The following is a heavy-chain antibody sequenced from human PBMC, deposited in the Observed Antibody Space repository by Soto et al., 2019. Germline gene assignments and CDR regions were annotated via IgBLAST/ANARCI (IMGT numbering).Heavy chain of an antibody. CDR3: ARDKDSSARPRAEFDY. V-gene: IGHV1-46*01. CDR1: GYMFTSYF. D-gene: IGHD6-19*01. Sequence: QGHLVQSGAEVKRPGASVRVSCESSGYMFTSYFIHWVRQAPGQGLEWVGVINPSDGTTTYAQKFQARITMTRDTSTTTVDMELSSLRSEDTAVYYCARDKDSSARPRAEFDYLGQGTLITVSS. CDR2: INPSDGTT. J-gene: IGHJ4*02.